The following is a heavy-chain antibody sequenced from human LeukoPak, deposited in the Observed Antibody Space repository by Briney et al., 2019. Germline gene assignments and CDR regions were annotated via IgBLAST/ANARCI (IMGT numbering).Heavy chain of an antibody. Sequence: PGGSLRLSCAASGFTFSTYAMSWVRQAPGKGLECVSAIGGSGDFTYYAEYVRGRFTISRDNSKNTLYLQMNSLRAEDTAVYYCAKADRGWGVITKDWGQGTLVTVSS. D-gene: IGHD3-10*01. CDR2: IGGSGDFT. J-gene: IGHJ4*02. CDR1: GFTFSTYA. V-gene: IGHV3-23*01. CDR3: AKADRGWGVITKD.